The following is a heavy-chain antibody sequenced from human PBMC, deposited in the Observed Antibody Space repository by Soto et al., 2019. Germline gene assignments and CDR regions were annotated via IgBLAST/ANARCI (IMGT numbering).Heavy chain of an antibody. V-gene: IGHV1-2*04. Sequence: GASVKVSCKASGYTFTGYYMHWVRQAPGQGLEWMGWINPNSGGTNYAQKFQGWVTMTRDTSISTAYMELSRLRSDDTAVYYCARVRKFIRYYYGMDVWGQGTTVTVSS. CDR3: ARVRKFIRYYYGMDV. CDR2: INPNSGGT. CDR1: GYTFTGYY. J-gene: IGHJ6*02.